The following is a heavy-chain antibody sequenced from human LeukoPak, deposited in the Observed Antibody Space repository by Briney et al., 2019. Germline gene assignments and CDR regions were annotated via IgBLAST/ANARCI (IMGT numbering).Heavy chain of an antibody. J-gene: IGHJ4*02. V-gene: IGHV4-4*07. CDR1: GGSISSYY. CDR2: IYTSGST. Sequence: SETLSLTCAVSGGSISSYYWSWIRQPAGKGLEWIGRIYTSGSTNYNPSLQSRVTMSVDPSKNQFSLKLSASAAADSAGDYCAKVEYSGSYFDYWGQGTLVTVSS. CDR3: AKVEYSGSYFDY. D-gene: IGHD1-26*01.